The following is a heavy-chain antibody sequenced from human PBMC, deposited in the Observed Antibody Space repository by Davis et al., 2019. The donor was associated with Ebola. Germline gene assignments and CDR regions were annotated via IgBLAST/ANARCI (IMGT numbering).Heavy chain of an antibody. Sequence: SVKVSCKASGGTFSSYAISWVRQAPGQGLEWMGGIIPIFGTANYAQKFQGRVTMTRNTSISTAYMELSSLRSEDTAVYYCARRGGATTWFYYYGMDVWGQGTTVTVSS. J-gene: IGHJ6*02. CDR1: GGTFSSYA. CDR2: IIPIFGTA. CDR3: ARRGGATTWFYYYGMDV. D-gene: IGHD1-26*01. V-gene: IGHV1-69*05.